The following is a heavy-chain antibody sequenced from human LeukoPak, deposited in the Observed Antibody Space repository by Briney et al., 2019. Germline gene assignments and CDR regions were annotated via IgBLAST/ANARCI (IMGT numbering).Heavy chain of an antibody. CDR1: GFTFSSYE. Sequence: PGGSLRLSCAASGFTFSSYEMNGVRQAPGKGREGVSYISSSGSTIYYADSVKGRFTISRDNAKNSLYLQMNSLRAEDTAVYYCARVTSGSRLGSDAFDIWGQGTMVTVSS. D-gene: IGHD1-26*01. J-gene: IGHJ3*02. V-gene: IGHV3-48*03. CDR2: ISSSGSTI. CDR3: ARVTSGSRLGSDAFDI.